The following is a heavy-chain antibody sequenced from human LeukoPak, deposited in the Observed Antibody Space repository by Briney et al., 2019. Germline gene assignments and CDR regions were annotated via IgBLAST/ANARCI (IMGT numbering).Heavy chain of an antibody. J-gene: IGHJ2*01. CDR2: IYPGGSDT. CDR3: ARPLGYYDFWGGYSTYWYFDL. CDR1: GYSFTSCW. Sequence: PGESLKISCKGSGYSFTSCWIGWVRQMPGKGLEWMGIIYPGGSDTRYSPSFQGQVTISADKSISTAYLQWSSLKASDTAMYYCARPLGYYDFWGGYSTYWYFDLGGRGTLVTVSS. D-gene: IGHD3-3*01. V-gene: IGHV5-51*01.